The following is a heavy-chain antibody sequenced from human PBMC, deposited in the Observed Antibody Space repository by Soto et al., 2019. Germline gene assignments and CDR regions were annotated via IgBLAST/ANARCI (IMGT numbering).Heavy chain of an antibody. Sequence: ASVKVSCKASGYTFTSYAMHWVRQAPGQRLEWMGWINAGNGNTKYSQKFQGRVTITRDTSASTAYMELSSLRSEDTAVYYCARDFGQQLVRWPNNWFDPWGQGTLVTVSS. CDR3: ARDFGQQLVRWPNNWFDP. CDR1: GYTFTSYA. D-gene: IGHD6-13*01. V-gene: IGHV1-3*01. J-gene: IGHJ5*02. CDR2: INAGNGNT.